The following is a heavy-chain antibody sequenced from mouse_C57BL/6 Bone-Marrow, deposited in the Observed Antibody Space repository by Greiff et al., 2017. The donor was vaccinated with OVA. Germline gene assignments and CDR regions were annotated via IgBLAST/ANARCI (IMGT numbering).Heavy chain of an antibody. CDR3: ARRGGGRRGGAMDY. J-gene: IGHJ4*01. CDR2: IYPGSGNT. V-gene: IGHV1-76*01. CDR1: GYTFTDYY. Sequence: QVQLQQSGAELVRPGASVKLSCKASGYTFTDYYINWVKQRPGQGLEWIARIYPGSGNTSYNEKFKGKATLTADKSSSPAYMQLSSLTSEDAAVYFCARRGGGRRGGAMDYWGQGTSVTVSA. D-gene: IGHD1-1*02.